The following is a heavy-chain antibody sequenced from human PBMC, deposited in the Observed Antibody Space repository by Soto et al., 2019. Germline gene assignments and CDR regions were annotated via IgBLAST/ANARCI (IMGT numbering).Heavy chain of an antibody. CDR2: IVVGSGNT. D-gene: IGHD4-17*01. J-gene: IGHJ2*01. CDR3: AAAPTGYWYFDL. V-gene: IGHV1-58*01. Sequence: SVKVSCKASGFTFTSSAVQWVRQARGQRLEWIGWIVVGSGNTNYAQKFQERVTITRDMSTSTAYMELSSLRSEETAVYYCAAAPTGYWYFDLWGRGTLVTVSS. CDR1: GFTFTSSA.